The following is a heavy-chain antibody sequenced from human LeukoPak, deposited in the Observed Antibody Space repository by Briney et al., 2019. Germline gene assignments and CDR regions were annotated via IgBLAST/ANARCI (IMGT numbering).Heavy chain of an antibody. J-gene: IGHJ4*02. V-gene: IGHV4-59*01. D-gene: IGHD5-12*01. Sequence: SEPLSLTCTVSGGSISNYYWNWLRRPPGKGLEWIGYIYYSGSTNYNPSLKSRVTMSLDTSKNQFSLRVTSVTAADTAVYYCARGFDSKSTYFDYWGQGTLVTVSS. CDR3: ARGFDSKSTYFDY. CDR2: IYYSGST. CDR1: GGSISNYY.